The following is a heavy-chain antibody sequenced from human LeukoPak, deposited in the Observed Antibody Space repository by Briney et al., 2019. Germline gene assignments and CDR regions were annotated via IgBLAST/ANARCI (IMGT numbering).Heavy chain of an antibody. D-gene: IGHD5-12*01. Sequence: GRSLRLSCAASGFTFSSYGMHWVRQAPGKGLEWVAVIWYDGSNKYYADSVKGRFTISRDNSKNTLYLQMNSLRAEDTAVYYCARDEGYSGYVGVDYWGQGTLVTVSS. V-gene: IGHV3-33*01. J-gene: IGHJ4*02. CDR2: IWYDGSNK. CDR1: GFTFSSYG. CDR3: ARDEGYSGYVGVDY.